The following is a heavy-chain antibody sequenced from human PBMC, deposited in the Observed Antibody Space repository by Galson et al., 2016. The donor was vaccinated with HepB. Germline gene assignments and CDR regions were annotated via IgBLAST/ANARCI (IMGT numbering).Heavy chain of an antibody. CDR2: IIPFLHIT. V-gene: IGHV1-69*02. CDR3: ARGPFDSGNFYKDYFDQ. CDR1: GITFSNYT. D-gene: IGHD1-26*01. Sequence: SVKVSCKASGITFSNYTITWVRQAPGHGLEWMGRIIPFLHITYYAQKFQGAVTITADKSTSTAYMELRSLRSNDSALYYCARGPFDSGNFYKDYFDQWGLGTLVTVSS. J-gene: IGHJ4*02.